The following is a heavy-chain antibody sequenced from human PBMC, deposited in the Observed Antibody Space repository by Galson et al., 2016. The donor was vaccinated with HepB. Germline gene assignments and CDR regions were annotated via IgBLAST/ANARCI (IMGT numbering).Heavy chain of an antibody. V-gene: IGHV4-39*07. Sequence: ETLSLTCTVSGGSISSSSYYWGWIRQPPGKGLEWIGSIYYSGSTYYNPSLKSRVTISVDTSKNQFSLKLTSVTAADTAVYYCAREDTAMADLYYFDYWGQGTLVTVSS. D-gene: IGHD5-18*01. CDR1: GGSISSSSYY. J-gene: IGHJ4*02. CDR3: AREDTAMADLYYFDY. CDR2: IYYSGST.